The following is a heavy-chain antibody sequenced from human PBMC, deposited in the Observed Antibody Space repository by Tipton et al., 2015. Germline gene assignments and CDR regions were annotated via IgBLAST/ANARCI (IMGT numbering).Heavy chain of an antibody. CDR1: GYSISSGYY. V-gene: IGHV4-61*01. CDR2: IFYSGDT. CDR3: ARDLEHGMDV. J-gene: IGHJ6*02. Sequence: LRLSCDVSGYSISSGYYWGWIRQPPGKGLEYIGYIFYSGDTNYNPSLKSRVSMSVDTSKNQISLTLTSVTAADTAVYYCARDLEHGMDVWGHGTTVTVSS. D-gene: IGHD5-24*01.